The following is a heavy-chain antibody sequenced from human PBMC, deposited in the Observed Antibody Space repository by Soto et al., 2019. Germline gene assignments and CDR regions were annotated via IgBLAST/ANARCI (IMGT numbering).Heavy chain of an antibody. V-gene: IGHV3-43D*04. Sequence: EVQLVESGGVVVQFGGSLRLSCAASGFTFDDYAMHWVRQVPGKGLEWVSLITRDGATTYYADSVKGRFTISRDNSKNSLYLRMNSLRPDDTAFYYCAKDGGYRDSWFGYSDYWGQGTLVTVSS. CDR1: GFTFDDYA. J-gene: IGHJ4*02. CDR2: ITRDGATT. D-gene: IGHD6-13*01. CDR3: AKDGGYRDSWFGYSDY.